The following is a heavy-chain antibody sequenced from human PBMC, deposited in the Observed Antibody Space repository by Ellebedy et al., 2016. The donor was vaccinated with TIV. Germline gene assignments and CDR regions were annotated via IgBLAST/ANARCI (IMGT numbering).Heavy chain of an antibody. CDR2: IKSKTDGGTT. CDR3: TTSVVVTAITSYAFDI. Sequence: PGGSLRLSCAASGFTFSNAWMSWVRQAPGKGLEWVGRIKSKTDGGTTDYAAPVKGRFTISRDDSKNTLYLQMNSLKTEDTAVYYCTTSVVVTAITSYAFDIWGQGTMVTVSS. V-gene: IGHV3-15*01. D-gene: IGHD2-21*02. J-gene: IGHJ3*02. CDR1: GFTFSNAW.